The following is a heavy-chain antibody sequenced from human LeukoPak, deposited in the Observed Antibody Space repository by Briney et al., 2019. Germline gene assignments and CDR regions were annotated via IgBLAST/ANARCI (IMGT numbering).Heavy chain of an antibody. CDR3: SRDGRAPGIYFDF. V-gene: IGHV3-13*01. J-gene: IGHJ4*02. CDR2: IGIPGDT. Sequence: GGSLRLSCAASGFTFSNYDMHWLRQPTGKGLEWVSGIGIPGDTYYPDSVKGRFTISRENAKNSLYLQMNSLRPEDTAIYYCSRDGRAPGIYFDFWGQGALVTTSS. CDR1: GFTFSNYD.